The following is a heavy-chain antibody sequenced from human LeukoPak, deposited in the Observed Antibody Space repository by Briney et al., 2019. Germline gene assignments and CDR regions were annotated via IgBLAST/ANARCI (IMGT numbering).Heavy chain of an antibody. CDR2: IIPIFGTA. V-gene: IGHV1-69*05. J-gene: IGHJ4*02. D-gene: IGHD6-6*01. Sequence: SVKVSCKASGGTLSSYAISWVRQAPGQGLEWMGGIIPIFGTANYAQKFQGRVTITTDESTSTAYMELSSLRSEDTAVYYCASEGSSSSPPFDYWGQGTLVTVSS. CDR1: GGTLSSYA. CDR3: ASEGSSSSPPFDY.